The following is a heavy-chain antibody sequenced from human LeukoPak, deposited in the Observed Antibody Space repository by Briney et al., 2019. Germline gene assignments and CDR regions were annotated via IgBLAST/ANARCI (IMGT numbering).Heavy chain of an antibody. J-gene: IGHJ4*02. CDR1: GYTFTSYY. CDR3: ARDHGGGYYGSGTGASDY. CDR2: INPSGGST. Sequence: ASVKVSCKASGYTFTSYYMHWVRQAPGQGLEWMGIINPSGGSTSYAQKFQGRVTMTRDTSTSTAYMELRSLRSDDTAVYYCARDHGGGYYGSGTGASDYWGQGTLVTVSS. D-gene: IGHD3-10*01. V-gene: IGHV1-46*01.